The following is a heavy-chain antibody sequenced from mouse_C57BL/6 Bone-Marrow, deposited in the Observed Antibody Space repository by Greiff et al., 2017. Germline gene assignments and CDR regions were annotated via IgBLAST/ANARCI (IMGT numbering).Heavy chain of an antibody. CDR3: ARRYGSSPFDY. Sequence: EVQLQQSGPELVKPGASVTIPCKASGYTFTDYNMDWVKQSHGKSLEWIGDINPNNGGTIYNQKFKGKATLTVDKSYSTAYMELRSLTSEDTAVYYCARRYGSSPFDYWGQGTTLTVSS. D-gene: IGHD1-1*01. V-gene: IGHV1-18*01. J-gene: IGHJ2*01. CDR1: GYTFTDYN. CDR2: INPNNGGT.